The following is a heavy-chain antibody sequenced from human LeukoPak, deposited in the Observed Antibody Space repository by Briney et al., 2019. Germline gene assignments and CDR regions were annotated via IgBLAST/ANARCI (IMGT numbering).Heavy chain of an antibody. CDR1: GYTFTGYY. CDR3: ARAVLRYFDWLSY. CDR2: INPNSGGT. D-gene: IGHD3-9*01. J-gene: IGHJ4*02. Sequence: ASVKVSCKASGYTFTGYYMHWGRQAPGQGLEWMGWINPNSGGTYYAQKFQGRVTMTRDTSISTAYMELSRLRSDDTAVYYCARAVLRYFDWLSYWGQGTLVTVSS. V-gene: IGHV1-2*02.